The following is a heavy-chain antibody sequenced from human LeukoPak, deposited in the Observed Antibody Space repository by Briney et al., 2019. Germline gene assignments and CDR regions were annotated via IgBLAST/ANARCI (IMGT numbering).Heavy chain of an antibody. CDR2: INHSGST. Sequence: PSETLSLTCAVYGGSFSGYCWSWIRQPPGKGLEWIGEINHSGSTNYNPSLKSRVTISVDTSKNQFSLKLSSVTAADTAVYYCARGDLTGTVCSGGSCYPGGYFDYWGQGTLVTVSS. V-gene: IGHV4-34*01. D-gene: IGHD2-15*01. J-gene: IGHJ4*02. CDR1: GGSFSGYC. CDR3: ARGDLTGTVCSGGSCYPGGYFDY.